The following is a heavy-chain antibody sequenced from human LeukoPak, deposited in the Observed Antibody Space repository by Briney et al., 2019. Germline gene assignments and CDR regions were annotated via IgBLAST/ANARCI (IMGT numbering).Heavy chain of an antibody. CDR3: TRLESSSWYPGSWFDP. CDR1: GFTFSGSA. Sequence: GGFLRLSCAASGFTFSGSAMHWVRQASGKGLEWVGRIRSKANSYATAYAASVKGRFTISRDDSKNTAYLQMNSLKTEDTAVYYCTRLESSSWYPGSWFDPWGQGTLVTVSS. D-gene: IGHD6-13*01. J-gene: IGHJ5*02. V-gene: IGHV3-73*01. CDR2: IRSKANSYAT.